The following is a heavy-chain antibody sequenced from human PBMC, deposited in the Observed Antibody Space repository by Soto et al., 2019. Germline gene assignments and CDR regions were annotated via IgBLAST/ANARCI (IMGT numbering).Heavy chain of an antibody. D-gene: IGHD6-19*01. CDR1: GFTFSSYG. CDR3: AKLTHIGWHHHYYGMDV. V-gene: IGHV3-30*18. CDR2: ISHDETIN. Sequence: QVQLVESGGGVVQPGRSLRLSCAASGFTFSSYGMHWVRQSPGKGMEWMAVISHDETINAYADSVKGRFTISRDNSKNTLYLQMNSLRTEDTAVYHGAKLTHIGWHHHYYGMDVWGQGTTVTVSS. J-gene: IGHJ6*02.